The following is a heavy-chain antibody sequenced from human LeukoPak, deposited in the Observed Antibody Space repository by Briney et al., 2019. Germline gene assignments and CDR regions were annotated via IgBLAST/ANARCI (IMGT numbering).Heavy chain of an antibody. J-gene: IGHJ4*02. Sequence: KPSETLSLTCAVYGGSFSGYYWSWIRQPPGKGLEWIGEINHSGSPNYNPSLKSRVTISVDTSKNQFSLKLSSVTAADTAVYYCARATLVYYDSSGYYQTWGQGTLVTVSS. V-gene: IGHV4-34*01. CDR2: INHSGSP. D-gene: IGHD3-22*01. CDR3: ARATLVYYDSSGYYQT. CDR1: GGSFSGYY.